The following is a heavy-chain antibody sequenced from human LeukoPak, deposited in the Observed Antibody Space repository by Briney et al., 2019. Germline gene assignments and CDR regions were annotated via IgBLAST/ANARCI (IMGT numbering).Heavy chain of an antibody. CDR1: GGSFSGYY. Sequence: SETLSHTCAVYGGSFSGYYWSWIRQPPGKGLEWIGEINHSGSTNYNPSLKSRVTISVDTSKNQFSLKLSSVTAADTAVYYCARTLHYYYYMDVWGKGTTVTVSS. J-gene: IGHJ6*03. D-gene: IGHD3-16*01. CDR3: ARTLHYYYYMDV. CDR2: INHSGST. V-gene: IGHV4-34*01.